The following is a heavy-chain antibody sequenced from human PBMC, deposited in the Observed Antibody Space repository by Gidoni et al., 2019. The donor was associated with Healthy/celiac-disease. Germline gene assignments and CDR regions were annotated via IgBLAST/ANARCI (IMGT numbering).Heavy chain of an antibody. V-gene: IGHV4-34*01. CDR3: ARGLGGFDP. CDR1: GGSFSGYY. CDR2: INHSGST. Sequence: QVQLQQWAAGRLTPSETLSLTCAAYGGSFSGYYWSWIRQPPGKWLEWIGEINHSGSTNYNPSLKSRVTISVDTSKNQFSLKLSSVTAADTAVYYCARGLGGFDPWGQGTLVTVSS. J-gene: IGHJ5*02.